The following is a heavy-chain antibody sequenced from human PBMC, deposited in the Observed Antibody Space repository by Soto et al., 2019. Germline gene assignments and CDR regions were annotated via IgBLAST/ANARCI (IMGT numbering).Heavy chain of an antibody. CDR3: ARAGHSGHPNNCFDP. D-gene: IGHD5-12*01. V-gene: IGHV4-30-4*08. Sequence: PSETLSLTCTASGGSISSGDYYWSWIRQPPGKGLEWVGYIYNNGNTYYDASLQSRVTMSVDRSKNQFSLRLGSVTAADTAMYYCARAGHSGHPNNCFDPWGQGTLVTVSS. CDR2: IYNNGNT. J-gene: IGHJ5*02. CDR1: GGSISSGDYY.